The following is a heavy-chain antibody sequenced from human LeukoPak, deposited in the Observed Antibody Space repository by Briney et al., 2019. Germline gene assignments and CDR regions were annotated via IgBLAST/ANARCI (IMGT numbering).Heavy chain of an antibody. CDR1: GYTFTKYY. J-gene: IGHJ5*02. D-gene: IGHD1-26*01. CDR2: INPSGGST. V-gene: IGHV1-46*01. Sequence: ASVKVSCKASGYTFTKYYMHWVRQAPGQGLEWMGIINPSGGSTLYAQKFQGRVTLTRDTSTTTVYMEVTSLRSEDTAVYYCARASFEVGWFDPWGQGTLVTVSS. CDR3: ARASFEVGWFDP.